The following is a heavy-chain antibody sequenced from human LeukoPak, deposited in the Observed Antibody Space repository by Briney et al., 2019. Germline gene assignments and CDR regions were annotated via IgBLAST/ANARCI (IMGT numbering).Heavy chain of an antibody. CDR2: IYSGGST. J-gene: IGHJ4*02. Sequence: GGSLRLSCAASGFTVSSNYMSWVRQAPGKGLEWVSVIYSGGSTFYADSVKGRFTISRDNSKNTLYLQMNSLRAEDTAVYYCARGPAYCGGDCYPFDYWGQGTLVTVSS. CDR3: ARGPAYCGGDCYPFDY. D-gene: IGHD2-21*02. V-gene: IGHV3-53*01. CDR1: GFTVSSNY.